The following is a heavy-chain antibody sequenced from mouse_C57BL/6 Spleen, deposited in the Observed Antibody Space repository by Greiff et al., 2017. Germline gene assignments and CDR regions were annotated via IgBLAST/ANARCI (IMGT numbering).Heavy chain of an antibody. CDR3: ARGGTYGSRNYAMDY. J-gene: IGHJ4*01. CDR1: GFTFSSYA. CDR2: ISDGGSYT. Sequence: EVKVIESGGGLVKPGGSLKLSCAASGFTFSSYAMSWVRQTPEKRLEWVATISDGGSYTYYPDNVKGRFTISRDNAKNNLYLQMSHLKSEDTAMYYCARGGTYGSRNYAMDYWGQGTSVTVSS. V-gene: IGHV5-4*03. D-gene: IGHD1-1*01.